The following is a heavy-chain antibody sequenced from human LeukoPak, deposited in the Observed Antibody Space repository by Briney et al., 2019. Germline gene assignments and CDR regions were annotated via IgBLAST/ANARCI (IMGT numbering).Heavy chain of an antibody. CDR1: GFTFSSYG. CDR3: AKEGGYDYVWGSYRYTNYYFDY. J-gene: IGHJ4*02. D-gene: IGHD3-16*02. V-gene: IGHV3-30*18. Sequence: GRSLRLSCAASGFTFSSYGMHWVRQAPGKGLEWVAVISYDGSNKYYADSVEGRFTISRGNSKNTLYLQMNSLRAEDTAVYYCAKEGGYDYVWGSYRYTNYYFDYWGQGTLVTVSS. CDR2: ISYDGSNK.